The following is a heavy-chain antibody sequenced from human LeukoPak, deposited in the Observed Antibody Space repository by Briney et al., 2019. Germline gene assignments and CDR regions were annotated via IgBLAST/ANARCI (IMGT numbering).Heavy chain of an antibody. J-gene: IGHJ3*02. Sequence: ASVKVSCEASGYTFTSYDINWVRQATGQGLEWMGWMNPNSGNTGYAQRFQGRVTMTRNTSISTAYMELSSLRSEDTAVYYCARGRGHYYDSSGYGDIWGQGTMVTVSS. V-gene: IGHV1-8*01. CDR2: MNPNSGNT. CDR3: ARGRGHYYDSSGYGDI. D-gene: IGHD3-22*01. CDR1: GYTFTSYD.